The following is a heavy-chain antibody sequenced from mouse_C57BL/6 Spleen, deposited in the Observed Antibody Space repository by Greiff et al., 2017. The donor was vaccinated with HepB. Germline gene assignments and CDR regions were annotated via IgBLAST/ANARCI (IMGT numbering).Heavy chain of an antibody. CDR1: GYAFTNYL. V-gene: IGHV1-54*01. Sequence: QVQLQQSGAELVRPGTSVKVSCKASGYAFTNYLIEWVKQRPGQGLEWIGVINPGSGGTNYNEKFKGKATLTADKSSSTAYMQLSSLTSEDSAVYFCARQRGNYVMDYWGQGTSVTVSS. CDR2: INPGSGGT. CDR3: ARQRGNYVMDY. J-gene: IGHJ4*01.